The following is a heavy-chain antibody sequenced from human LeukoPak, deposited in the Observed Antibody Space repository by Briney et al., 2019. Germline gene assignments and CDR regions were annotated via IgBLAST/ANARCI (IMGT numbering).Heavy chain of an antibody. CDR1: AFTFTTCA. D-gene: IGHD5-18*01. CDR2: ISASGDSA. Sequence: GGSLKLSCAASAFTFTTCAMSWVRQAPGKGLEWVSTISASGDSAYSADSVKGQFTISRDNSKNTLYLQMNSLRAEDTAVYYCAKTRASSFGNQDFDYWGQGALVTVSS. V-gene: IGHV3-23*01. J-gene: IGHJ4*02. CDR3: AKTRASSFGNQDFDY.